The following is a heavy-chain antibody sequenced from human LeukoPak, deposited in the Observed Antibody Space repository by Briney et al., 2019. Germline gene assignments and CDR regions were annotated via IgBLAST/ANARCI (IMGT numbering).Heavy chain of an antibody. CDR2: IFPTDSDT. J-gene: IGHJ4*02. V-gene: IGHV5-51*01. CDR1: GYGFTSYW. Sequence: GGSLKTSCKGSGYGFTSYWIGWGRRMPGKGLEWMGIIFPTDSDTRYSPSFQGQVTISADKSISTAYLQWSSLKASDTAMYYCARLLAYSSSFYFDYWGQGTLVTVSS. D-gene: IGHD6-6*01. CDR3: ARLLAYSSSFYFDY.